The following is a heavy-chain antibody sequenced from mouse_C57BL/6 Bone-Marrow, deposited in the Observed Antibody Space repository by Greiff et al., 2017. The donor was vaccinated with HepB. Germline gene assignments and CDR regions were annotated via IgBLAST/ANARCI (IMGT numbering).Heavy chain of an antibody. D-gene: IGHD1-1*01. Sequence: VQLQQSGPVLVKPGASVKMSCKASGYTFTDYYMNWVKQSHGKSLEWIGVINPYNGGTSYNQKFKGKATLTVDNSSSTAYMELNSLTSEDSAVYYCAREITTVWYFDVWGTGTTVTVSS. V-gene: IGHV1-19*01. CDR2: INPYNGGT. CDR3: AREITTVWYFDV. CDR1: GYTFTDYY. J-gene: IGHJ1*03.